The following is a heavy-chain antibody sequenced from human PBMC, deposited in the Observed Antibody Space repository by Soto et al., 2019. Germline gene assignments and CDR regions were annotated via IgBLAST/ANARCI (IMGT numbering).Heavy chain of an antibody. CDR3: ARDGSSSGYYYDGLDV. V-gene: IGHV4-61*01. J-gene: IGHJ6*02. Sequence: QVQLQESGPGLVKPSETLSLTCSVSGDSVSSGSNYWSWIRQPPGKGLEWIGYIDYSGSTNYNSSRKSRVTRSVDTSKNQFALKLRSVTAADTAVYYCARDGSSSGYYYDGLDVWGQGTTVTVSS. CDR2: IDYSGST. D-gene: IGHD6-6*01. CDR1: GDSVSSGSNY.